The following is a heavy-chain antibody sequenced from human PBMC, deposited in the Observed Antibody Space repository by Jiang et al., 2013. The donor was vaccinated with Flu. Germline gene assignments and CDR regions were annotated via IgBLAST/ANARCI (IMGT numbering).Heavy chain of an antibody. J-gene: IGHJ5*02. CDR1: GFTFSSSA. V-gene: IGHV3-23*01. CDR2: ISGGGDTT. Sequence: QLLESGGDLVQPGGSLRLSCAASGFTFSSSAISWVRQAPGKGLEWVSAISGGGDTTYYADAVKGRFTISRDNSKSTLYLQMNSLRAEDTAVYYCAKGFVTKGWFDPWGQGTLVTVSS. CDR3: AKGFVTKGWFDP. D-gene: IGHD2-21*01.